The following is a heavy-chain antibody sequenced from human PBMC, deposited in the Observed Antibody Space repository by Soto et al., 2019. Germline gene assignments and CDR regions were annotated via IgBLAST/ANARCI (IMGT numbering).Heavy chain of an antibody. Sequence: ASVKVSCKASGYTFTSYGISWVRQAPGQGLEWMGWINAGNGNTKYSQKFQGRVTITRDTSASTAYMELSSLRSEDTAVYYCARAWVVVTAPDYWGQGTLVTVSS. J-gene: IGHJ4*02. CDR1: GYTFTSYG. CDR3: ARAWVVVTAPDY. D-gene: IGHD2-21*02. V-gene: IGHV1-3*01. CDR2: INAGNGNT.